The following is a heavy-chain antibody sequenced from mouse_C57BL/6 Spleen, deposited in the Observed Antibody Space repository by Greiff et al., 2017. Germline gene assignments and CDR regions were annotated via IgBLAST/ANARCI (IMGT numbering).Heavy chain of an antibody. CDR2: INPNYGTT. J-gene: IGHJ2*01. CDR1: GYSFTDYN. D-gene: IGHD1-1*01. Sequence: VQLKESGPELVKPGASVKISCKASGYSFTDYNMNWVKQSNGKSLEWIGVINPNYGTTSYNQKFKGKATLTVDQSSSTAYMQLNSLTSEDSAVYYCAREVIITTVVARGYFDYWGQGTTLTVSS. CDR3: AREVIITTVVARGYFDY. V-gene: IGHV1-39*01.